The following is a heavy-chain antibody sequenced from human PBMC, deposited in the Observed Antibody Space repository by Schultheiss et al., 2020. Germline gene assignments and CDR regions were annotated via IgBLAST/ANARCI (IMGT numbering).Heavy chain of an antibody. CDR1: GFTFSSYG. D-gene: IGHD3-9*01. V-gene: IGHV3-74*03. J-gene: IGHJ6*02. CDR3: AREGKGGDGRYFDWLLSGYYYGMDV. CDR2: INTDGSST. Sequence: GGSLRLSCAASGFTFSSYGMSWVRQAPGKGLEWVSGINTDGSSTTYADSVKGRFTISRDNSKNTLYLQMNSLRAEDTAVYYCAREGKGGDGRYFDWLLSGYYYGMDVWGQGTTVTVSS.